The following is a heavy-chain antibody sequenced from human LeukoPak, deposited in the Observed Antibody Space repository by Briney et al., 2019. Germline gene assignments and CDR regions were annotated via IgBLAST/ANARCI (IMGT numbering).Heavy chain of an antibody. V-gene: IGHV2-5*01. Sequence: SGPTLVKPTHTLTLTCTFSGFSLTTSGLGVGWIRQPPGKALEWLALIYWNDDKRYSPSLKSRLTITKDTSKNQLVLTLTNMDTVDTAXXXXAXXXRXDXWYDLNWFGPWGQGTLVTVSS. CDR2: IYWNDDK. D-gene: IGHD6-13*01. J-gene: IGHJ5*02. CDR1: GFSLTTSGLG. CDR3: AXXXRXDXWYDLNWFGP.